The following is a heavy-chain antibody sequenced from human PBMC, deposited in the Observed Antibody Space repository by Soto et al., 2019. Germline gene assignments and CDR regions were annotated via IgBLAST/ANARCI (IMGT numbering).Heavy chain of an antibody. CDR3: PRAEGQLWFDYFDF. V-gene: IGHV3-30*03. CDR2: ISYDGNNK. D-gene: IGHD3-10*01. J-gene: IGHJ4*02. CDR1: GFTFSNYG. Sequence: GGSLRLSCAASGFTFSNYGMHWVRQAPGKGLEWVAVISYDGNNKYYADSVKGRFTISRDNSKYTLWLQMNSLRPDATAVYFCPRAEGQLWFDYFDFWGQGTPVTVSS.